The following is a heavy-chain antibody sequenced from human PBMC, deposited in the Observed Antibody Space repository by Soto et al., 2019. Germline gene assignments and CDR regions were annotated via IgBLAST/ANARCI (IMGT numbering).Heavy chain of an antibody. CDR2: INHSGST. D-gene: IGHD2-2*02. Sequence: QVQLQQWGAGLLKPSETLSLTCAVYGGSFSGYYWSWIRQPPGKGLEWIGEINHSGSTNYNPSLKSRVTISVDTSKNHFSLKLSSVTAADTAVYYCARGEDIVVVPAAIAFDIWGQGTMVTVSS. J-gene: IGHJ3*02. CDR3: ARGEDIVVVPAAIAFDI. CDR1: GGSFSGYY. V-gene: IGHV4-34*01.